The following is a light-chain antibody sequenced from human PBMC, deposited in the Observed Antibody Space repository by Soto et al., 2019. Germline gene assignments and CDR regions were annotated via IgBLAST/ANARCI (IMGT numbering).Light chain of an antibody. CDR1: QTISSW. CDR3: QHYNSYSEA. V-gene: IGKV1-5*03. J-gene: IGKJ1*01. CDR2: KAS. Sequence: PSTLSGSVGDRVAITCRASQTISSWLAWYQQKPGKAPKLLIYKASTLKSGVPSRFSGSGSGTEFTLTISSLQPDDFATYYCQHYNSYSEAFGQGTKVDIK.